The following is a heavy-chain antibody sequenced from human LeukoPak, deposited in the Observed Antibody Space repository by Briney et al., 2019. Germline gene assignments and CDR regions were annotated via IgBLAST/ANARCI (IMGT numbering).Heavy chain of an antibody. V-gene: IGHV3-11*01. CDR3: AKVTLPYSSGWDELLGAFDI. CDR2: ISSSGSTI. Sequence: GGSLRLSCAASGFTFSDYYMSWIRQAPGKGLEWVSYISSSGSTIYYADSVKGRFTISRDNAKNSLYLQMNSLRAEDTALYYCAKVTLPYSSGWDELLGAFDIWGQGTMVTVSS. CDR1: GFTFSDYY. J-gene: IGHJ3*02. D-gene: IGHD6-19*01.